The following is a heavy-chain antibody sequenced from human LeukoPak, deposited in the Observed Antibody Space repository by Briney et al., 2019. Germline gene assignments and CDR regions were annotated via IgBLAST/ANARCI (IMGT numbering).Heavy chain of an antibody. V-gene: IGHV3-48*03. CDR2: ISSSGSTI. Sequence: PGGSLRLSCAASGFTFSSYEMNWVRQAPGKGLEWVSYISSSGSTIYYADSVKGRFTISRDNAKNSLYLQMNSLRAEDTAVYYRASDYGDYGPDFIDYWGQGTLVTVSS. CDR3: ASDYGDYGPDFIDY. J-gene: IGHJ4*02. D-gene: IGHD4-17*01. CDR1: GFTFSSYE.